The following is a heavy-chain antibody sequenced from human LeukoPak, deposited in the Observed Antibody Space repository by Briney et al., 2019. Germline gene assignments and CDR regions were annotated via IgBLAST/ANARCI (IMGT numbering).Heavy chain of an antibody. CDR3: GGSGYYYY. J-gene: IGHJ4*02. CDR1: GFTFSSYA. CDR2: IGGIGDKT. V-gene: IGHV3-23*01. Sequence: GGSLRLSCAASGFTFSSYAMSWVRQAPGKGLAWVSAIGGIGDKTFYADSVKGRFTISRDNSKNTLYLQMNSLRAEDTAVYYCGGSGYYYYWGQGTLVTVSS. D-gene: IGHD3-22*01.